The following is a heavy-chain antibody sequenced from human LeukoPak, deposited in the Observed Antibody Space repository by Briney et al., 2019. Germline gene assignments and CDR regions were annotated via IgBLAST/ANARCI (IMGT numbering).Heavy chain of an antibody. CDR3: ARDSGGTAMAYYYYYYMDV. CDR2: MNPNSGNT. D-gene: IGHD2-15*01. J-gene: IGHJ6*03. CDR1: GYTFTIYD. V-gene: IGHV1-8*01. Sequence: ASVKVSCKASGYTFTIYDINWVRQATGQGLEWMGWMNPNSGNTGYAQKFQGRVTMTRNTSISTAYMELSSLRSEDTAVYYCARDSGGTAMAYYYYYYMDVWDKGTTVTISS.